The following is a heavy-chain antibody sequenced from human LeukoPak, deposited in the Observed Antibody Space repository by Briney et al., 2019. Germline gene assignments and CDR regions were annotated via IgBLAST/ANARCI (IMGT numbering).Heavy chain of an antibody. CDR2: ISSSGSTI. CDR3: ARDGYYDSRGYGAFDI. V-gene: IGHV3-11*04. Sequence: NPGGSLRLSCAASGFTFSDYYMSWIRQAPGKGLEWVSYISSSGSTIYYADSVKGRFTISRDNAKNSLYLQMNSLRAEDTAVYYRARDGYYDSRGYGAFDIWGQGTMVTVSS. J-gene: IGHJ3*02. D-gene: IGHD3-22*01. CDR1: GFTFSDYY.